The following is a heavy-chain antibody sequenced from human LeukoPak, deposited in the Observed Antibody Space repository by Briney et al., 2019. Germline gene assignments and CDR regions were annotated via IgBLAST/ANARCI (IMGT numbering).Heavy chain of an antibody. CDR3: ARVPKGYSSGWYFDY. V-gene: IGHV1-69*01. CDR2: IIPIFGTA. J-gene: IGHJ4*02. D-gene: IGHD6-19*01. CDR1: GGTFSSYA. Sequence: GASVKVSCKASGGTFSSYAISWVRQAPGQGLEWMGGIIPIFGTANYAQKFQGGVTITADESTSTAYMELSSLRSEDTAVYYCARVPKGYSSGWYFDYWGQGTLVTVSS.